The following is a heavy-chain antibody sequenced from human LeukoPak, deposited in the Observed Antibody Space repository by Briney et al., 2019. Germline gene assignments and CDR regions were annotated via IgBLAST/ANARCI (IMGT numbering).Heavy chain of an antibody. Sequence: SETLSLTCTVSGGSISSYYWTWIRQPPGKGLEWIGYIYYSGSTYYNPSLKSRVTISVDTSKNLFSLKLSSVTAADTAMYYCARDRSIVDHWFDPWGQGTLVTVSS. CDR1: GGSISSYY. V-gene: IGHV4-59*06. J-gene: IGHJ5*02. CDR2: IYYSGST. D-gene: IGHD2-15*01. CDR3: ARDRSIVDHWFDP.